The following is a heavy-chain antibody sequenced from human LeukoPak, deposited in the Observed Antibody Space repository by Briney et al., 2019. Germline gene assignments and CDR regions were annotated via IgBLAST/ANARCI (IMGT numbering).Heavy chain of an antibody. Sequence: SETLSLTCTVSGGSVTSYYWSWIRQPPGKGLEWIGYIYYSGSTTYNPSLKSRVIISVDTSKNQFSLKLSSVTAADTAVYYCARGRRWELLPIDYWGQGTLVTVSS. J-gene: IGHJ4*02. D-gene: IGHD1-26*01. CDR1: GGSVTSYY. V-gene: IGHV4-59*02. CDR2: IYYSGST. CDR3: ARGRRWELLPIDY.